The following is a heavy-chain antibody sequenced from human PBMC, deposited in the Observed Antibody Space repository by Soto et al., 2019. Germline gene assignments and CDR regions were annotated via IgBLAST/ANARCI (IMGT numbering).Heavy chain of an antibody. CDR1: GFTFSSYA. Sequence: EVQLLESGGGLVQPGGSLRLSCAASGFTFSSYAMSWVRQAPGKGLEWVSAISGSGGSTYYADSVKGRFTISRDNSQNTLYLQMNSLRAEDTAVYYCNTLGYCSSTSCYTGGMDVWGQGTTVTVSS. J-gene: IGHJ6*02. D-gene: IGHD2-2*02. CDR2: ISGSGGST. V-gene: IGHV3-23*01. CDR3: NTLGYCSSTSCYTGGMDV.